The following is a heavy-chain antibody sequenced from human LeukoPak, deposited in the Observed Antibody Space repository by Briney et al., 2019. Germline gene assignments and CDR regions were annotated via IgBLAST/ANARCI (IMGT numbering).Heavy chain of an antibody. V-gene: IGHV1-69*13. CDR3: ARQELLWFGEPGGPFDY. Sequence: ASVKVSCKASGGTFSSYAISWVRQAPGQGLEWMGGIIPIFGTANYAQKFQGRVTITADESTSTAYMELSSLRSEDTAVYYCARQELLWFGEPGGPFDYWGQGTLVTVSS. CDR1: GGTFSSYA. J-gene: IGHJ4*02. D-gene: IGHD3-10*01. CDR2: IIPIFGTA.